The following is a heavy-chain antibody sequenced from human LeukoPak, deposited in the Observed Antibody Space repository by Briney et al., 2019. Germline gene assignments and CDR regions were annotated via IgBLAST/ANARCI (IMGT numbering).Heavy chain of an antibody. D-gene: IGHD2-15*01. CDR3: AREATVVVVAAESDAFDI. Sequence: AGGSLRLSCAASGFIFSSYRMIWVRQAPGKGLEWVAKIKQDGSEKYYVDSVKGRFTISRDNAKNSLYLQMNSLRAEDTAVYYCAREATVVVVAAESDAFDIWGQGTMVTVSS. CDR2: IKQDGSEK. J-gene: IGHJ3*02. CDR1: GFIFSSYR. V-gene: IGHV3-7*01.